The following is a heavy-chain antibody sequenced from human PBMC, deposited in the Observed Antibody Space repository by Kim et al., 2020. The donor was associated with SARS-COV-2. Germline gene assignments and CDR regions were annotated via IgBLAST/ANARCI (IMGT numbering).Heavy chain of an antibody. CDR1: GGTFSSYA. V-gene: IGHV1-69*13. Sequence: SVKVSCKASGGTFSSYAISWVRQAPGQGLEWMGGIIPIFGTANYAQKFQGRVTITADESTSTAYMELSSLRSEDTAVYYCVRGSSGWYLEYFQHWGQGTLVTVSS. CDR2: IIPIFGTA. D-gene: IGHD6-19*01. CDR3: VRGSSGWYLEYFQH. J-gene: IGHJ1*01.